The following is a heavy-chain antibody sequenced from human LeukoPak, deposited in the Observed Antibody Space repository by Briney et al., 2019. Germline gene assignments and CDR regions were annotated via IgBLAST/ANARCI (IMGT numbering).Heavy chain of an antibody. V-gene: IGHV1-69*01. D-gene: IGHD6-13*01. CDR2: IIPIFGTA. CDR3: ARGLHSSSWSGGIYYYYGMDV. Sequence: SVKVSCTASGGTFSSYAISWVRQAPGQGLEWMGGIIPIFGTANYAQKFQGRVTITADESTSTAYMELSSLRSEDTAVYYCARGLHSSSWSGGIYYYYGMDVWGQGTTVTVSS. J-gene: IGHJ6*02. CDR1: GGTFSSYA.